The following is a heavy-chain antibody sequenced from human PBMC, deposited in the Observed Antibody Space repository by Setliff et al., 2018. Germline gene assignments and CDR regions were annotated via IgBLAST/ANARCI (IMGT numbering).Heavy chain of an antibody. D-gene: IGHD1-26*01. CDR2: IYIGGSA. V-gene: IGHV4-59*10. J-gene: IGHJ3*02. CDR3: ARKGISALSGAFDM. Sequence: PSETLSLTCAVYGGSFSGYYWSWIRQPAGKGLEWIGHIYIGGSANYNPSLKSRVTMSIDTSKNQFSLKLNSVTAADMAVYYCARKGISALSGAFDMWGQGTMVTVSS. CDR1: GGSFSGYY.